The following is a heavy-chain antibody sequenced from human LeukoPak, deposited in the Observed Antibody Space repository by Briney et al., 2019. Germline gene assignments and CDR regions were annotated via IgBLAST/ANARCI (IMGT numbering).Heavy chain of an antibody. J-gene: IGHJ3*02. V-gene: IGHV4-59*01. CDR2: IYYSGST. D-gene: IGHD3-3*01. CDR1: GGSLSSYY. CDR3: ARGRFLDAFDI. Sequence: SGTLSLTCTVSGGSLSSYYWRWMRQPPGKGVEWIGYIYYSGSTKYKPSLKSRVTISVDTSKNQFSLKLSSVTAADSAVYYCARGRFLDAFDIWGQGTMVTVSS.